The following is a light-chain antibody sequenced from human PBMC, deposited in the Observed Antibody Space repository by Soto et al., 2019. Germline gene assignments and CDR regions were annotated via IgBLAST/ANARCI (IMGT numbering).Light chain of an antibody. J-gene: IGKJ1*01. CDR3: XQXXNWWT. CDR1: QSVSSN. Sequence: EIVMTQSPATLSVSPGERATLSCRASQSVSSNLAWYQQKPGQAPRLLIYGASTRATGIPARFSGSGSGTEFTLNISSLQSEXXXXXXXXQXXNWWTFGQGTKVEIK. V-gene: IGKV3-15*01. CDR2: GAS.